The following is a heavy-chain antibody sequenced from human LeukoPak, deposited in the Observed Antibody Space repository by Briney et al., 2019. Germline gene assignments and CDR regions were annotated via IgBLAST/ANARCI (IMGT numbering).Heavy chain of an antibody. Sequence: PSETLSLTCTVSGGSISSSSYYWGWIRQPPGKGLEWIGSIYYSGSTNYNPSLKSRVTISVDTSKNQFSLKLSSVTAADTAVYYCARHGRAEGAFDIWGQGTMVTVSS. CDR1: GGSISSSSYY. D-gene: IGHD3/OR15-3a*01. CDR2: IYYSGST. CDR3: ARHGRAEGAFDI. J-gene: IGHJ3*02. V-gene: IGHV4-39*01.